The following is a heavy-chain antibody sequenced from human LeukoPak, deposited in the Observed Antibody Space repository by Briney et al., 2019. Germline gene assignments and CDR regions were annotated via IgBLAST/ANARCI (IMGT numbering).Heavy chain of an antibody. Sequence: QTGGSLRLSCAASGFTFSSYAMSWVRQAPGKGLEWVSAISGSGGSTYYADSVKGRFTISRDNSKNTLYLQMNSLRAEDTAVYYCAKKPLRRIAVAGSAAHFQHWGQGTLVTVSS. V-gene: IGHV3-23*01. J-gene: IGHJ1*01. D-gene: IGHD6-19*01. CDR2: ISGSGGST. CDR3: AKKPLRRIAVAGSAAHFQH. CDR1: GFTFSSYA.